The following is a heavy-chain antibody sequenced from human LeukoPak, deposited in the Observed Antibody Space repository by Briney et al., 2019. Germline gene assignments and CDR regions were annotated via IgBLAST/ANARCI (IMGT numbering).Heavy chain of an antibody. J-gene: IGHJ3*02. CDR1: GYTFTSYG. Sequence: GASVKVSCKASGYTFTSYGISWVRQAPGQGLEWMGWISAYNGNTNYAQKLQGRVTMTTDTSTSTAYMELRSLGSDDTAVYYCAISGGNSVWYAFDIWGQGTMVTVSS. D-gene: IGHD4-23*01. CDR2: ISAYNGNT. CDR3: AISGGNSVWYAFDI. V-gene: IGHV1-18*01.